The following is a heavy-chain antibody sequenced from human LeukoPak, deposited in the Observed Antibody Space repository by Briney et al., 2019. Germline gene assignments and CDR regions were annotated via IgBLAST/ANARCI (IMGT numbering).Heavy chain of an antibody. J-gene: IGHJ5*02. V-gene: IGHV4-59*08. CDR3: ARRYCTNGVCHNWFDP. CDR2: IYYSGST. Sequence: PSETLSLTCTVSGGSISSYYWSWIRQPPGKGLEWIGYIYYSGSTNYNPSLKSRVTISVDTPKNQFSLKLSSVTAADTAVYYCARRYCTNGVCHNWFDPWGQGTLVTVSS. D-gene: IGHD2-8*01. CDR1: GGSISSYY.